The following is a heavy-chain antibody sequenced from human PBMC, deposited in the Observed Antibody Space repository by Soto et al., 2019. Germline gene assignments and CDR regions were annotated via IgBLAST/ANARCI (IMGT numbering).Heavy chain of an antibody. Sequence: PGGSLRLSCAASGFTFSSYGMHWVRQAPGKGLEWVAVISYDGSNKYYADSVKGRFTISRDNSKNTLYLQMNSLRAEDTAVYYCAKDAYDILTGYRAFDYWGQGTRVTVSS. CDR3: AKDAYDILTGYRAFDY. J-gene: IGHJ4*02. CDR2: ISYDGSNK. D-gene: IGHD3-9*01. V-gene: IGHV3-30*18. CDR1: GFTFSSYG.